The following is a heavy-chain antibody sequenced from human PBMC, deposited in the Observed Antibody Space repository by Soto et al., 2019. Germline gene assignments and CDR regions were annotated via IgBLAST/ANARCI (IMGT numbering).Heavy chain of an antibody. D-gene: IGHD3-22*01. CDR1: GGSVSSGSYY. Sequence: QVQLQESGPGLVKPSETLSLTCTVSGGSVSSGSYYWSWIRQPPGKGLEWIGYIYYSGSTNYNPSFESRVTISVDTAKHQFPLKRSSVTAADTAVYYCASGITMIIVRSTHFDYWGQGTLVTVSS. V-gene: IGHV4-61*01. J-gene: IGHJ4*02. CDR3: ASGITMIIVRSTHFDY. CDR2: IYYSGST.